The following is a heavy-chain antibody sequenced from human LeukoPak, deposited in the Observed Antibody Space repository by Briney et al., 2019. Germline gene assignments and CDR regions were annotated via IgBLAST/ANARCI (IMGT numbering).Heavy chain of an antibody. CDR1: GFTFDDYA. D-gene: IGHD5-18*01. CDR3: ARAGGYSYGFLAGY. J-gene: IGHJ4*02. CDR2: ISWNSGSI. V-gene: IGHV3-9*01. Sequence: PGRSLRLSCAASGFTFDDYAMHWVRQAPGKGLEWVSGISWNSGSIGYADSVKGRFTISRDNAKNSLYLQMNSLRAEDTAVYYCARAGGYSYGFLAGYWGQGTLVTVSS.